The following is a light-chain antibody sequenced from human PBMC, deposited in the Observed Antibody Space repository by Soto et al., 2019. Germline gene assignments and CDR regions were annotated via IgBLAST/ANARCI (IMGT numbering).Light chain of an antibody. Sequence: SALTQPASVSGSPGQSITISCTGTSSDVGGYNYVSWYQQHPGKAPKLMIYEVSNRPSGVSNRFSGSKSGNTASLSISGIQPHNAADYLCGAYTRSCALGFGSGT. J-gene: IGLJ1*01. CDR1: SSDVGGYNY. V-gene: IGLV2-14*01. CDR2: EVS. CDR3: GAYTRSCALG.